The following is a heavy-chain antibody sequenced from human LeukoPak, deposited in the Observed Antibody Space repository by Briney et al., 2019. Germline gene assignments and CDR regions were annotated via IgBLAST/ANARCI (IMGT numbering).Heavy chain of an antibody. V-gene: IGHV1-2*02. CDR1: GYTFTGYY. CDR2: INPNSGGT. J-gene: IGHJ4*02. Sequence: ASVKVSCKASGYTFTGYYMNWVRQAPGQGLEWMGWINPNSGGTNYAQKFQGRVTMTRDASNSTAYMELSRLRSDDTAVYYCARRCLYPAASDPWGQGTLVTVSS. D-gene: IGHD6-13*01. CDR3: ARRCLYPAASDP.